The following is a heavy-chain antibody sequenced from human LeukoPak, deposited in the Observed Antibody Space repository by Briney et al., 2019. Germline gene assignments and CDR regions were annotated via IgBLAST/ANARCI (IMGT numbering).Heavy chain of an antibody. CDR1: GGSISSYY. J-gene: IGHJ6*03. V-gene: IGHV4-59*01. CDR3: ARETSQKGAHYMDV. D-gene: IGHD3-16*01. Sequence: SETLSLTCTVSGGSISSYYWSWIRRPPGKGLEWVGYIYYSGSTNYNPPLKSRVTISVDTSKNQFSLKLSSVTAADTAVYYCARETSQKGAHYMDVWGKGTTITISS. CDR2: IYYSGST.